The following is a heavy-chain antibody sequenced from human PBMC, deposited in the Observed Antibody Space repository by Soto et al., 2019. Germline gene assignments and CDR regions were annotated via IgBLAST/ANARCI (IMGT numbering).Heavy chain of an antibody. Sequence: GGSLRLSCAASEFTFSTYAMSWVRQAPGKGLEWVSSIGSGGSPTYYADSVKGRFTISRDNSKNTLYLQMSSLRAEDTAVYYCAKGALSTYFDWGQGPLVTVYS. D-gene: IGHD3-9*01. J-gene: IGHJ4*02. CDR2: IGSGGSPT. CDR3: AKGALSTYFD. V-gene: IGHV3-23*01. CDR1: EFTFSTYA.